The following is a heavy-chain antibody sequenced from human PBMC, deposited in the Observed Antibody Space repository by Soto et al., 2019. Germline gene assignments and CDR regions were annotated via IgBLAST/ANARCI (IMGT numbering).Heavy chain of an antibody. J-gene: IGHJ6*02. CDR2: IYYSGST. Sequence: QVQLQESGPGLVKPSEALSLTCTVSGDSISSYYWNWIRQPPGKGLEWIGYIYYSGSTNYNPSLKSRVTISVDTSKNQFSLKLSSVTAAATAVYYCARWGSSRELAVWGQGTTVTVSS. CDR3: ARWGSSRELAV. V-gene: IGHV4-59*08. D-gene: IGHD3-16*01. CDR1: GDSISSYY.